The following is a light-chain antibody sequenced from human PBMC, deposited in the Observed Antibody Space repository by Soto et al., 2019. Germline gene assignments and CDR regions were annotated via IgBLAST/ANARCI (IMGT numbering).Light chain of an antibody. V-gene: IGKV4-1*01. CDR2: WAS. J-gene: IGKJ1*01. CDR3: QQYGNSRWT. CDR1: QSVLYINKKNY. Sequence: DIVITQSPDSLALSLGERATINCKSSQSVLYINKKNYLAWYQHKPGPSPKLLIYWASTRESGVPDRFSGSGSGTDFTLTISRVEPEDFAVYYCQQYGNSRWTFGQGTKVDIK.